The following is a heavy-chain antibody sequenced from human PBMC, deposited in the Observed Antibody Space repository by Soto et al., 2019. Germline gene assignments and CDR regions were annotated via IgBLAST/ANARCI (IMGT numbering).Heavy chain of an antibody. CDR3: ARDQVDYYGSGRPAAFDI. Sequence: ASVKVSCKASGYTFTSYGISWVRQAPGQGLEWMGWISAYNGNTNYAQKLQGRVTMTTDTSTSTAYMELRSLRSDDTAVYYCARDQVDYYGSGRPAAFDIWGQGTMATV. V-gene: IGHV1-18*04. D-gene: IGHD3-10*01. J-gene: IGHJ3*02. CDR1: GYTFTSYG. CDR2: ISAYNGNT.